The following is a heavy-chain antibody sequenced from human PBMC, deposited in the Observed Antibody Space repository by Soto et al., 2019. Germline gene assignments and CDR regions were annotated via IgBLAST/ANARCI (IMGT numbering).Heavy chain of an antibody. CDR1: GFTFSSHG. D-gene: IGHD6-6*01. V-gene: IGHV3-33*01. J-gene: IGHJ6*02. Sequence: VPLVESGGGVVQAGRSLRLSCAASGFTFSSHGIHWVRQAPGKGLEWVAFIWADGSNVEYADSVKGRFTISRDSSKNTVDLQMNSLRAEDTAVYSCARDGQQLVPYGLDAWGQGTTVTVSS. CDR3: ARDGQQLVPYGLDA. CDR2: IWADGSNV.